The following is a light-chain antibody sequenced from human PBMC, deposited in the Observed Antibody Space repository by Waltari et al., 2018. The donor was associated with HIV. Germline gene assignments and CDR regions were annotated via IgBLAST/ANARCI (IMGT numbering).Light chain of an antibody. V-gene: IGLV2-14*01. CDR2: EVS. J-gene: IGLJ3*02. CDR3: SSYTSSSTPNRV. Sequence: QSALTQPASVSGSPGQSITISCTGTSSDVGGYNYVSGYQQHPGKAPKRMIYEVSNRPSGCSNRFSGSKPGNTSSLTISGLQAEDEADYYCSSYTSSSTPNRVFGGVTKLTVL. CDR1: SSDVGGYNY.